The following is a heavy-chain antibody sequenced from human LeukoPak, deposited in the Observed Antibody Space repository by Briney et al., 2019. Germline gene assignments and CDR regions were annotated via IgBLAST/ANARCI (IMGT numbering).Heavy chain of an antibody. V-gene: IGHV1-69*13. Sequence: SVKVSCKASGGTFSSYAVSWVRQAPGQGLEWMGGIIPIFGTANYAQKFQGRVAITADESTSTAYMELSSLRSEDTAVYYCAREGIAARPGWFDPWGQGTLVTVSS. CDR2: IIPIFGTA. CDR3: AREGIAARPGWFDP. D-gene: IGHD6-6*01. CDR1: GGTFSSYA. J-gene: IGHJ5*02.